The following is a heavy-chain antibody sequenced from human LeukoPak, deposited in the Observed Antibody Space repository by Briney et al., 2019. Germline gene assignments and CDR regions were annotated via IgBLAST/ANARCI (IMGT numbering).Heavy chain of an antibody. J-gene: IGHJ5*02. V-gene: IGHV3-23*01. CDR2: ISGSGGST. Sequence: PGGSLRLSCAASGFTFSSYAMSWVRQAPGKGLEWVSAISGSGGSTYYADSVKGRFTISRDNSKITLYLQMNSLRAEDTAVYYCAKDRGYSYGYDWFDPWGQGTLVTASS. CDR1: GFTFSSYA. D-gene: IGHD5-18*01. CDR3: AKDRGYSYGYDWFDP.